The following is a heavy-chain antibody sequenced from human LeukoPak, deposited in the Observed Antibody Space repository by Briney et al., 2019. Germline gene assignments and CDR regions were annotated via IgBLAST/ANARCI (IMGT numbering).Heavy chain of an antibody. V-gene: IGHV3-64D*09. D-gene: IGHD3-22*01. Sequence: WGSLRLSCSASGFTFSSYIMHWARQAPGEGLEYVSAITSNGDTTYYADSVKGRVTISRDNSKNTLYLQMSSLRAEDTAVYYCVKDDSYYYDSSGRDSWGQGTLVTVSS. CDR3: VKDDSYYYDSSGRDS. CDR2: ITSNGDTT. J-gene: IGHJ4*02. CDR1: GFTFSSYI.